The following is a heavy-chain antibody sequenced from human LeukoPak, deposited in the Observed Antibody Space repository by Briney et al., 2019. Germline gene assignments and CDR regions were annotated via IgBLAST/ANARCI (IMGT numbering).Heavy chain of an antibody. CDR1: GYTFTNYY. J-gene: IGHJ4*02. CDR3: ARGLGVAGSLDY. CDR2: INPSGGST. V-gene: IGHV1-46*01. D-gene: IGHD6-19*01. Sequence: ASVKVSCKASGYTFTNYYIHWVRQAPGQGLEWMGMINPSGGSTNYAQKFQGRVTMTRDTSTSTVYMELSSLRSEDTAVYYCARGLGVAGSLDYWGQGTLVTVSS.